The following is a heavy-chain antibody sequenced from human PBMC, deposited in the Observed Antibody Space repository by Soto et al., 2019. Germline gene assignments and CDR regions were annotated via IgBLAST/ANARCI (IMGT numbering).Heavy chain of an antibody. CDR1: GYSISSGYY. V-gene: IGHV4-38-2*01. CDR2: IYHSGST. J-gene: IGHJ4*02. CDR3: HTTMGFDY. Sequence: PSETLSLTCAVSGYSISSGYYWGWIRQPPGKGLEWIGSIYHSGSTYYNPSLKSRVTISVDTSKNQFSLKLSSVTAADTAVYYCHTTMGFDYWGQGTLGTVSS.